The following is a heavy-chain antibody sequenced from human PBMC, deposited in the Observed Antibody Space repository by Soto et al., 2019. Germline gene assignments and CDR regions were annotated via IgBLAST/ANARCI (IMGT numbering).Heavy chain of an antibody. Sequence: SVKVSCKASGYTFTGYYMHWVRQAPGQRLEWIGWIILDSGNTNYAQKFQERVTITRDMSTSTAYMELSSLRSEDTAVYYCAACSGGSCYSGAFDIWGQGTMVTVSS. CDR1: GYTFTGYY. D-gene: IGHD2-15*01. V-gene: IGHV1-58*02. CDR2: IILDSGNT. CDR3: AACSGGSCYSGAFDI. J-gene: IGHJ3*02.